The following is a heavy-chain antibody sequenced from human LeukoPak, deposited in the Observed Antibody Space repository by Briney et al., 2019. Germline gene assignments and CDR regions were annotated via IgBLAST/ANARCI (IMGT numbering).Heavy chain of an antibody. V-gene: IGHV4-39*01. D-gene: IGHD3/OR15-3a*01. CDR2: IYYSGST. Sequence: SETLSLTCTVSGGSISSSSYYWGWIRQPPGKGLEWIGSIYYSGSTYYNPSLKSRVTISVDTSKNQFSLKLSSVTAADTAVYYCARQTGSGLFILPGGQGTLVTVSS. CDR3: ARQTGSGLFILP. J-gene: IGHJ4*02. CDR1: GGSISSSSYY.